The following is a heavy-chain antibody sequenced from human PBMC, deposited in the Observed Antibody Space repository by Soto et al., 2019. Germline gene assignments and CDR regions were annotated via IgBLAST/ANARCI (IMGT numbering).Heavy chain of an antibody. V-gene: IGHV1-18*01. CDR1: GYTFTSYG. CDR2: ISAYNGNT. J-gene: IGHJ4*02. CDR3: ARSDIVVVVAATLFDY. Sequence: ASVKVSCKASGYTFTSYGISWVRQAPGQGLEWMGWISAYNGNTNYAQKLQGRVTMTTDTSTSTAYMEVRSLRSDDTAVYYCARSDIVVVVAATLFDYWGQGTLVTVSS. D-gene: IGHD2-15*01.